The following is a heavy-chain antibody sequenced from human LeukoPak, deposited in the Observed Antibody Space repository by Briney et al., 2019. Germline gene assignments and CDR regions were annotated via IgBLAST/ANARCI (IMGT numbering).Heavy chain of an antibody. CDR3: ARDFMATKPCGFDY. V-gene: IGHV1-18*01. CDR1: GYTFTSYG. J-gene: IGHJ4*02. CDR2: ISAYNGNT. D-gene: IGHD5-24*01. Sequence: GASVKVSCKASGYTFTSYGISWVRQAPGQGLEWMGWISAYNGNTNYAQKLQGRVTMTTDTSTSTAYMELRSLRSDDTAVYYCARDFMATKPCGFDYWGQGTLVTVSS.